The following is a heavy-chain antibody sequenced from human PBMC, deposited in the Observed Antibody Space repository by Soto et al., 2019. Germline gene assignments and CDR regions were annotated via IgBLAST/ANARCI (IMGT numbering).Heavy chain of an antibody. CDR3: AKRTSGFFPFDS. CDR1: GFTFSSYA. Sequence: GGSLRLSCAASGFTFSSYALAWVRQAPGKGLEWVSIISGSDTTFYADPVKGRFTISRDDSKNTLFLQMNSLRAEDTAVYYCAKRTSGFFPFDSWGQGTLVTVSS. J-gene: IGHJ4*02. V-gene: IGHV3-23*01. D-gene: IGHD1-26*01. CDR2: ISGSDTT.